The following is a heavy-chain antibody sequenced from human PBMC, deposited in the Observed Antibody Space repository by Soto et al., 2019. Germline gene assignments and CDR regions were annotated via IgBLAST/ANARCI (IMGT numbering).Heavy chain of an antibody. CDR1: GGTFSSYA. D-gene: IGHD2-8*01. Sequence: SVKVSCKASGGTFSSYAISWVRQAPGQGLEWMGGIIPIFGTANYAQKFQGRVTITADESTSTAYMELSSLRSEDTAVYYCARATTPRTGYCTNGVCYTGWFDPWGQGTLVTVSS. V-gene: IGHV1-69*13. CDR2: IIPIFGTA. J-gene: IGHJ5*02. CDR3: ARATTPRTGYCTNGVCYTGWFDP.